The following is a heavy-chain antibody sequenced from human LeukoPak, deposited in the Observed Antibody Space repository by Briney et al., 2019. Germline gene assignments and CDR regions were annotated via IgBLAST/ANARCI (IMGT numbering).Heavy chain of an antibody. CDR1: GGSISSSSYY. CDR2: IYYSGST. D-gene: IGHD6-19*01. Sequence: PSETLSLTCTVSGGSISSSSYYWGWIRQPPGKGLEWIGSIYYSGSTYYNPSLKSRVTISVDTSKNQFSLKLSSVTAADTAVYYRARDEAPGGSGWYLTEWFDPWGQGTLVTVSS. CDR3: ARDEAPGGSGWYLTEWFDP. J-gene: IGHJ5*02. V-gene: IGHV4-39*07.